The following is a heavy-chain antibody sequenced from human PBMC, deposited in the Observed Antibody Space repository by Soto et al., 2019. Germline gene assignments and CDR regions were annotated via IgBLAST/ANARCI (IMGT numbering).Heavy chain of an antibody. V-gene: IGHV3-30*18. CDR2: ISYDGSNK. J-gene: IGHJ3*02. CDR3: AKGWPGPFDI. Sequence: PGGSLRLSCAASGLTFSSYGMHWVRQAPGKGLEWVAVISYDGSNKYYADSVKGRFTISRDNSTNTLYLQMTSLRAEDTAVYYCAKGWPGPFDIWGQGIMVTVSS. CDR1: GLTFSSYG. D-gene: IGHD7-27*01.